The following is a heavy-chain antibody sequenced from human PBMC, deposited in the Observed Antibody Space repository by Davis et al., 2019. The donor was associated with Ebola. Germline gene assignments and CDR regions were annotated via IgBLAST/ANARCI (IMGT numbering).Heavy chain of an antibody. CDR1: GFTFTGDW. CDR2: INSDGSTT. J-gene: IGHJ4*02. V-gene: IGHV3-74*01. CDR3: ARAYGGIAVV. Sequence: HTGGSLRLSCAASGFTFTGDWMHWVRQAPGKGLVWVSRINSDGSTTNYADSVKGRFTVSRDNAKNSLYLQMNSLRAEDTAVYYCARAYGGIAVVWGQGTLVTVSS. D-gene: IGHD6-19*01.